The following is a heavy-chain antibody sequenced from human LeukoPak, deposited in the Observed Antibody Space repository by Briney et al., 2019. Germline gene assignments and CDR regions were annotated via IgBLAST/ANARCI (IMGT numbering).Heavy chain of an antibody. CDR1: GFTFGNFA. J-gene: IGHJ4*02. D-gene: IGHD3-16*02. Sequence: PGGSLRLSCAASGFTFGNFAMSWVSQAPGKGLEWVSVISAGGGTTFYADSVKGRFTVSRDNFRNTLYVQMNSLRAEDTAVYYCARDVFSGSFRSEYWGQGTLVTVSS. V-gene: IGHV3-23*01. CDR3: ARDVFSGSFRSEY. CDR2: ISAGGGTT.